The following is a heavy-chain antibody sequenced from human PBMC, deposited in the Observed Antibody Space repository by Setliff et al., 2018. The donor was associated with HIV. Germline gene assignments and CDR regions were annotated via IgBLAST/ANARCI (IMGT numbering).Heavy chain of an antibody. Sequence: SETLSLTCSVSGASIITDPHYWGWIRQSPGKGLEWIAEIHHTGYINYNPSLRSRVSVSRDMSSNQFSLRLSSVTAADAAVYYCAAFFVTPMTTQDFWGQGTLVTVSS. CDR3: AAFFVTPMTTQDF. J-gene: IGHJ4*02. CDR2: IHHTGYI. V-gene: IGHV4-39*07. CDR1: GASIITDPHY. D-gene: IGHD4-4*01.